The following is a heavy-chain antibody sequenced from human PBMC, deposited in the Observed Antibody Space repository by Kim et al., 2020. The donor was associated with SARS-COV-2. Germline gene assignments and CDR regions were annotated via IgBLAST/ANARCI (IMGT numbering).Heavy chain of an antibody. Sequence: SVKVSCKASGGTFSSYAISWVRQAPGQGLEWMGGIIPIFGTANYAQKFQGRVTITADESTSTAYMELSSLRSEDTAVYYCARVYLPKYCGGDCYSFLDYWGQGTLVTVSS. V-gene: IGHV1-69*13. J-gene: IGHJ4*02. CDR1: GGTFSSYA. CDR2: IIPIFGTA. CDR3: ARVYLPKYCGGDCYSFLDY. D-gene: IGHD2-21*02.